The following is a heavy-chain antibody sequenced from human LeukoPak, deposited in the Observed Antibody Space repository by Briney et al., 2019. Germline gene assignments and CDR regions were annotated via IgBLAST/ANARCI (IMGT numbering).Heavy chain of an antibody. CDR3: ARDFPGIGRGTFDF. J-gene: IGHJ3*01. CDR2: ISWNSGSI. CDR1: GFTFDDYA. Sequence: GGSLRLSCAASGFTFDDYAMHWVRQAPGKGLEWVSGISWNSGSIGYADSVKGRFTISRDNARNLVYLQMNSLRVDDTAVYYCARDFPGIGRGTFDFWGQGTIIIVSS. D-gene: IGHD3-10*01. V-gene: IGHV3-9*01.